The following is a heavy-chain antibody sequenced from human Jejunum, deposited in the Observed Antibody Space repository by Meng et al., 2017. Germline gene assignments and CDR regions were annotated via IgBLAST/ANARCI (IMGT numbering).Heavy chain of an antibody. D-gene: IGHD2-15*01. CDR2: IKPESDGT. CDR1: GYTFTDYY. V-gene: IGHV1-2*02. Sequence: QVQLAQSGAEVKESGASVKVSCKASGYTFTDYYMHWGRQAPGQGLEWMGGIKPESDGTNFAQKFQGRVTRTRDTSISTANMELSRLTSDETAVYYCARAPDYSDNCFDPWGQGTLVTVSS. J-gene: IGHJ5*02. CDR3: ARAPDYSDNCFDP.